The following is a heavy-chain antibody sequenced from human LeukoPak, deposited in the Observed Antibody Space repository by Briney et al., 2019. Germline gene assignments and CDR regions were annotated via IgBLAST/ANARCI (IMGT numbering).Heavy chain of an antibody. Sequence: GGSLRLSCAASGFTFSSYAMSWVRQAPGKGLEWVSAISGSGGSTYYADSVKGRFTISTDNSKNTLYLQMNSLRAEDTAVYYCAKVIYYYDSSGYRHWGQGTLVTVSS. D-gene: IGHD3-22*01. CDR2: ISGSGGST. V-gene: IGHV3-23*01. CDR1: GFTFSSYA. CDR3: AKVIYYYDSSGYRH. J-gene: IGHJ4*02.